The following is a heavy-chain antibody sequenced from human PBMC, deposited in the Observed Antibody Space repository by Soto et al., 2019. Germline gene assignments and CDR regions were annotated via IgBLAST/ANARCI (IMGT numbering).Heavy chain of an antibody. J-gene: IGHJ4*02. Sequence: ASVKVSCKASGYTLSSYYMNWVRQAPGQGLEWMGIINPRDGSPNYAQRLRGKVTMTRDTSTSTFYMELSSLTSEDTAVYFCARGLKWRDYYEYYFDYWGQGSLVTVYS. CDR3: ARGLKWRDYYEYYFDY. D-gene: IGHD3-3*01. CDR1: GYTLSSYY. CDR2: INPRDGSP. V-gene: IGHV1-46*01.